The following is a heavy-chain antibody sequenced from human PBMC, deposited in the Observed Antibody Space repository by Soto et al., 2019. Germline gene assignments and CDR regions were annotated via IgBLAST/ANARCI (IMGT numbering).Heavy chain of an antibody. J-gene: IGHJ5*02. CDR2: INSDGSST. CDR1: GFTISSYW. V-gene: IGHV3-74*01. Sequence: GGSQRLSCAASGFTISSYWMHGVRQTPGKGLVWVSRINSDGSSTSYADSVKGRFTISRDNAKNALYLQMNSLRAEDTAVYYCATDIGPRVGYPANDPWRQGTLDPVSS. CDR3: ATDIGPRVGYPANDP. D-gene: IGHD6-25*01.